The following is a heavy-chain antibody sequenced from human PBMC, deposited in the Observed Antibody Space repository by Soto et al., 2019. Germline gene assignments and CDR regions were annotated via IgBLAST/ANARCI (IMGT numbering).Heavy chain of an antibody. CDR2: IKQGGSEK. V-gene: IGHV3-7*01. Sequence: GGSLRLSCAASGFTFSSYWMSWVRQAPGKGLEWVANIKQGGSEKYYVDSVKGRFTISRDNAKNSLYLQMNSLRAEDTAVYYCARVYLLHAFDIWGQGTMVTVSS. J-gene: IGHJ3*02. CDR3: ARVYLLHAFDI. D-gene: IGHD3-16*02. CDR1: GFTFSSYW.